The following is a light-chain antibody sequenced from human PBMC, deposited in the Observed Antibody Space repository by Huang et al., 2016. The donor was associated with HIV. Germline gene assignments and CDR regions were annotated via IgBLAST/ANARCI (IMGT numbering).Light chain of an antibody. Sequence: DIVMTQSPLSLPVTPGEPASISCRSSQPLLHSNGYNYLDWYLQKPGQSPQLLIYLGSNRASGVPDRFSGSGSVTDFTLKISRVEAEDVGIYYCMQALQTPRTFGQGTRLEMK. CDR1: QPLLHSNGYNY. J-gene: IGKJ5*01. V-gene: IGKV2-28*01. CDR3: MQALQTPRT. CDR2: LGS.